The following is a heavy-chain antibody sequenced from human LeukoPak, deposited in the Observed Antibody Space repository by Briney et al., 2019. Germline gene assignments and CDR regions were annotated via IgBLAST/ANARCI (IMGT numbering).Heavy chain of an antibody. Sequence: AASVKVSYKASGYTFTGYYMHWVRQAPGQGLEWIGWINPNSGGTNYAQKFQGRVTMTRDTSISTAYMELSRLRSDDTAVYYCARETIRGVPYFDYWGQGTLVTVSS. J-gene: IGHJ4*02. CDR1: GYTFTGYY. CDR3: ARETIRGVPYFDY. D-gene: IGHD3-10*01. V-gene: IGHV1-2*02. CDR2: INPNSGGT.